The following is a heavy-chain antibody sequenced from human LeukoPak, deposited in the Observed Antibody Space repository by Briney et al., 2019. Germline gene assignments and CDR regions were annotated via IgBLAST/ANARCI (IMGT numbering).Heavy chain of an antibody. CDR1: GFTFSNYW. CDR3: ARHKDYYGMDV. J-gene: IGHJ6*02. V-gene: IGHV3-74*01. Sequence: PGGSLRLSCAASGFTFSNYWMHWVRQAPGKGLVWVSRINSDGSSTSYADPVKGRFTISRDNAKNTLYLQMNSLRAEDTAVYYCARHKDYYGMDVWGQGTTVTVSS. D-gene: IGHD2-21*01. CDR2: INSDGSST.